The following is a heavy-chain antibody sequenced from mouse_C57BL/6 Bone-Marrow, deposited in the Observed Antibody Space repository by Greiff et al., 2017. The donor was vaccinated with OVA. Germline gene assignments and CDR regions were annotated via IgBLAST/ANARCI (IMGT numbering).Heavy chain of an antibody. V-gene: IGHV1-81*01. D-gene: IGHD2-4*01. CDR1: GYTFTSYG. CDR2: IYPRSGNT. CDR3: ARGSDYDVSY. J-gene: IGHJ3*01. Sequence: VQLQQSGAELARPGASVKLSCKASGYTFTSYGISWVKQRTGQGLEWIGEIYPRSGNTYYNEKFKGKATLTADKSSSTAYMELRSLTSEDSAVYFCARGSDYDVSYWGQGTLVTVSA.